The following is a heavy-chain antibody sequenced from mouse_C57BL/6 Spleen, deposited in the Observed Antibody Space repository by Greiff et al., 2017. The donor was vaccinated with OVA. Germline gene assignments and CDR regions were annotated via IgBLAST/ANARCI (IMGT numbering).Heavy chain of an antibody. D-gene: IGHD4-1*01. CDR2: ISSGSSTI. Sequence: EVQLQESGGGLVKPGGSLKLSCAASGFTFSDYGMHWVRQAPEKGLEWVAYISSGSSTIYYADTVKGRFTISRDNAKNTLFLQMTSLRSEDTAMYYCARSTGADYYAMDYWGQGTSVTVSS. V-gene: IGHV5-17*01. CDR3: ARSTGADYYAMDY. J-gene: IGHJ4*01. CDR1: GFTFSDYG.